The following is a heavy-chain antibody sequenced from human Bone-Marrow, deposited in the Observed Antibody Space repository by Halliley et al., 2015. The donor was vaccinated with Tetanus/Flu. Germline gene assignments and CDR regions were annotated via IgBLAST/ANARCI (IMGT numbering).Heavy chain of an antibody. Sequence: TLSLTCTVSGGSISSSNWWSWVRQAPGKGLEWIGEISHSGTTKYNPSLKSRVTMSVDKSKNHFSLKLRSVTAADTAKYYCATLALRSYFLDYWGQGILVTVS. CDR3: ATLALRSYFLDY. J-gene: IGHJ4*02. CDR2: ISHSGTT. CDR1: GGSISSSNW. V-gene: IGHV4-4*02. D-gene: IGHD2-15*01.